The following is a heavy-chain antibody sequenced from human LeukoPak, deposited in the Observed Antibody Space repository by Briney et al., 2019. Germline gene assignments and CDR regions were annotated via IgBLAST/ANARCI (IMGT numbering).Heavy chain of an antibody. J-gene: IGHJ4*02. CDR1: GYTFTSYG. V-gene: IGHV1-69*04. CDR2: IIPILGIA. Sequence: ASVKVSCKASGYTFTSYGISWVRQAPGQGLEWMGRIIPILGIANYAQKFQGRVTITADKSTSTAYMELSSLRSEDTAVYYYVSPLPGDSSSWYYWGQGTLVTVSS. D-gene: IGHD6-13*01. CDR3: VSPLPGDSSSWYY.